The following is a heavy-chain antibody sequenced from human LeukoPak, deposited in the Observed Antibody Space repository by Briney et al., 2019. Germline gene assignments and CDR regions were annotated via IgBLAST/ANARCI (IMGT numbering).Heavy chain of an antibody. CDR2: IHPGDSDT. CDR3: ARADGYWGLS. D-gene: IGHD5-24*01. V-gene: IGHV5-51*01. Sequence: GESLKISCKGSGYSFTSNWIGWVRQMPGKGLEWMGIIHPGDSDTRYSPSFQGQVIFSADKSISTAYLQWSSLKASDTAMYYCARADGYWGLSWGQGTLVTVSS. CDR1: GYSFTSNW. J-gene: IGHJ5*02.